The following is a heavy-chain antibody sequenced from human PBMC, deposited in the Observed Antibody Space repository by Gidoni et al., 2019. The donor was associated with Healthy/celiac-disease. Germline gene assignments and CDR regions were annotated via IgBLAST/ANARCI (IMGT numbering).Heavy chain of an antibody. D-gene: IGHD6-6*01. V-gene: IGHV5-51*03. J-gene: IGHJ5*02. Sequence: VQLVQSGAVVKKPGESLKISCKGSGYSCTSYWIGWVRQMRVKGLEWMGIISPGDSDTGYSQSFQGQFTISADKSISTAYLQWSSLKASDTAMYYCARRGSSSSDNWFDPWGQGTLVTVSS. CDR1: GYSCTSYW. CDR3: ARRGSSSSDNWFDP. CDR2: ISPGDSDT.